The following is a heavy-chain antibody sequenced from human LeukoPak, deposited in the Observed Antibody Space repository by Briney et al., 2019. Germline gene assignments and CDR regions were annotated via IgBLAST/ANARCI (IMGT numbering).Heavy chain of an antibody. CDR2: FDPEDGET. Sequence: ASVKVSCKVSGYTLIELSMHWVRQAPGKGLEWMGGFDPEDGETIYAQKFQGRVTMTEDTSTDTAYMELSSLRSEDTAVYYCATARHSGSTDYFDYWGRGTLVTVSS. J-gene: IGHJ4*02. V-gene: IGHV1-24*01. CDR3: ATARHSGSTDYFDY. D-gene: IGHD1-26*01. CDR1: GYTLIELS.